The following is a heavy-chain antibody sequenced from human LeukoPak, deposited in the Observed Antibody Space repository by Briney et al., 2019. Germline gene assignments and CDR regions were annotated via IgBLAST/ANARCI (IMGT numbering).Heavy chain of an antibody. V-gene: IGHV3-23*01. CDR1: GFTFSSSA. D-gene: IGHD1-26*01. CDR2: ISGSGGST. CDR3: AKDGGIEARLADY. J-gene: IGHJ4*02. Sequence: GGSLRLSCAASGFTFSSSAMSWVRQAPGKGLEWVSAISGSGGSTYYADSVKGRFTISRDNSKNTLYLQMNSLRAEDTAVYFCAKDGGIEARLADYWGQGTLVTVSS.